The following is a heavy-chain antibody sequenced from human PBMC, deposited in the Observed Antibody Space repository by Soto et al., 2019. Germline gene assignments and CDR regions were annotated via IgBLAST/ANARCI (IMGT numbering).Heavy chain of an antibody. V-gene: IGHV3-30*18. Sequence: PGGSLRLSCAASGFTFSSYGMHWVRQAPGKGLEWVAVISYDGSNKYYADSVKGRFTISRDNSKNTLYLQMNSLRAEDTAVYYCAKGGRDYYGSGSYFDYWGQGTLVTVSS. CDR1: GFTFSSYG. CDR3: AKGGRDYYGSGSYFDY. J-gene: IGHJ4*02. CDR2: ISYDGSNK. D-gene: IGHD3-10*01.